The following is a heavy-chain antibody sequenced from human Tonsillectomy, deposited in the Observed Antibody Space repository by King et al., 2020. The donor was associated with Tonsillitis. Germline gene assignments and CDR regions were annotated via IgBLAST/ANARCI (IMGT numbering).Heavy chain of an antibody. J-gene: IGHJ3*02. Sequence: VQLQQWGAGLLKPSETLSLTCAVYGGSFSGYYWSWIRQPPGKGLEWIGEINHSGSTNYNPSLKSRVTISVDTSKNQFSLKLSSVTAADTAVYYCARERHRLACCGGDCWRRMWGRAFDIWGQGTMVTVSS. D-gene: IGHD2-21*02. CDR3: ARERHRLACCGGDCWRRMWGRAFDI. V-gene: IGHV4-34*01. CDR2: INHSGST. CDR1: GGSFSGYY.